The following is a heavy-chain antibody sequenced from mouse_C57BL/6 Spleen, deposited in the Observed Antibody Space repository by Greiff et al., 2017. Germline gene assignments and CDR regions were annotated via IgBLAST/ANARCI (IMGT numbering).Heavy chain of an antibody. V-gene: IGHV1-15*01. D-gene: IGHD1-1*01. CDR2: IDPETGGT. CDR1: GYTFTDYE. CDR3: TTLNYYGSSYFDY. Sequence: VQLQQSGAELVRPGASVTLSCKASGYTFTDYEMHWVKQTPVHGLEWIGAIDPETGGTAYNQKFKGKAILTADKSSSPAYMELRSLTSEDSAVYYCTTLNYYGSSYFDYWGQGTTLTVSS. J-gene: IGHJ2*01.